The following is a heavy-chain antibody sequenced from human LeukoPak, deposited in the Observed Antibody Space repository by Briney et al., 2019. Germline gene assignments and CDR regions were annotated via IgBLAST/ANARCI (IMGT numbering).Heavy chain of an antibody. CDR3: ARDRISAISRGWFDP. J-gene: IGHJ5*02. D-gene: IGHD2-21*01. CDR2: IKEDGSEK. V-gene: IGHV3-7*01. CDR1: AFSFSSYR. Sequence: GGFLRLSCAASAFSFSSYRMSWVRQAPGKGLEWVANIKEDGSEKYYVDSLKGRFTISRDNAKNSLYLQMNSVRAEDTAVYYCARDRISAISRGWFDPWGQGTLVTVSS.